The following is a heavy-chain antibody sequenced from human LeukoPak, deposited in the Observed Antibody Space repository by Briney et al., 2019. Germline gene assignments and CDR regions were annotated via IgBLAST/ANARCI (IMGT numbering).Heavy chain of an antibody. CDR2: IIPIFGTA. Sequence: GASVTVSCTASGGTFSIYAISWVRQAPGQGLEWMGGIIPIFGTANYAQKFQGRVTITADESTSTAYMELSSLRSEDTAVYYCARDGSGSYYRFNWFDPWGQGTLVTVSS. J-gene: IGHJ5*02. CDR3: ARDGSGSYYRFNWFDP. CDR1: GGTFSIYA. D-gene: IGHD3-10*01. V-gene: IGHV1-69*13.